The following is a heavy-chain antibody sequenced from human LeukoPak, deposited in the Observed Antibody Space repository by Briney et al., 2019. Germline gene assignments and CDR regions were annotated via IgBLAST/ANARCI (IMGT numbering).Heavy chain of an antibody. CDR1: GYSFTSYY. Sequence: WASVKVSCKASGYSFTSYYMHWVRQAPGQGLEWMGVINPSGGRTSYAQKFQGRVTMTRDMSSSTVFMELISLRSEDTALYYCARSRSGYDYYFGYWGQGTLVTVSS. CDR3: ARSRSGYDYYFGY. D-gene: IGHD5-12*01. CDR2: INPSGGRT. J-gene: IGHJ4*02. V-gene: IGHV1-46*01.